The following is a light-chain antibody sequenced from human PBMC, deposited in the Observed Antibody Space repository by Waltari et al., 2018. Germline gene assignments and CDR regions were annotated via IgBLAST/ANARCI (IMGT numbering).Light chain of an antibody. CDR1: RSDVGGYNY. CDR3: TSYTSSSTLVV. J-gene: IGLJ1*01. Sequence: TQPASVSGSPGQSITISCTGTRSDVGGYNYVSWYQQHPGKAPKLMIYDVSNRPSGVSNRFSGSKSGNTASLTISGIQAEDEADYYCTSYTSSSTLVVFGT. V-gene: IGLV2-14*03. CDR2: DVS.